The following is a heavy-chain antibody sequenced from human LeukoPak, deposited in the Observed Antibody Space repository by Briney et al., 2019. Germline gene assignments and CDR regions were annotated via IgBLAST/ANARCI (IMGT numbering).Heavy chain of an antibody. CDR2: INHSGST. J-gene: IGHJ4*02. CDR3: ARGASGYSSSWYLLHY. CDR1: GGSFSGYY. Sequence: SETLSLTCAVYGGSFSGYYWSWIRQPPGKGLEWIGEINHSGSTNYNPSLKSRVTISVDTSKNQSSLKLSSVTAADTAVYYCARGASGYSSSWYLLHYWGQGTLVTVSS. V-gene: IGHV4-34*01. D-gene: IGHD6-13*01.